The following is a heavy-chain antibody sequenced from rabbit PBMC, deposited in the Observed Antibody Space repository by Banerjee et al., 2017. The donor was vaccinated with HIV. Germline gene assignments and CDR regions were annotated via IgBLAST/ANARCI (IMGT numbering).Heavy chain of an antibody. V-gene: IGHV1S47*01. CDR1: GIDFSSYY. Sequence: EESGGDLVKPGASLTLTCTASGIDFSSYYYMCWVRQAPGKGPEWIACIDNGDGSTYYANWVNGRFTISSNTNQNTVSLQMTSLTTADTATYFCAREGYGYDGYVYAPYGMDLWGPGTLVTVS. D-gene: IGHD6-1*01. CDR3: AREGYGYDGYVYAPYGMDL. CDR2: IDNGDGST. J-gene: IGHJ6*01.